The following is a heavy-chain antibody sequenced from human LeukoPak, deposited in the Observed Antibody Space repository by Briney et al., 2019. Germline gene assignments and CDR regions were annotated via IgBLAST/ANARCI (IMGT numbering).Heavy chain of an antibody. CDR2: INPSDGGT. D-gene: IGHD4-17*01. CDR1: GYTFTNYY. J-gene: IGHJ6*02. CDR3: ARDTRIMTAVTRGQHYYYGLDV. Sequence: GASVRVSCKASGYTFTNYYLHWVRQAPGHGLEWMAIINPSDGGTYYEQKLQGRVTVTRDTSTSTVYMELSSLRSEDTAVYYCARDTRIMTAVTRGQHYYYGLDVWGQGTTVTVSS. V-gene: IGHV1-46*01.